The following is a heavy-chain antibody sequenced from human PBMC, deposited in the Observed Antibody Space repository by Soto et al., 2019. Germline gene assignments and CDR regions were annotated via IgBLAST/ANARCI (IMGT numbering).Heavy chain of an antibody. Sequence: ASVKVSCKVSRYTLTELSMHWVRQAPGKGLEWMGGFDPEDGETIYAQKFQGRVTMTEDTSTDTAYMELSSLRSEDTAVYYCATDRSGYGWFDPWGQGTLVTVSS. V-gene: IGHV1-24*01. CDR1: RYTLTELS. CDR2: FDPEDGET. CDR3: ATDRSGYGWFDP. D-gene: IGHD3-10*01. J-gene: IGHJ5*02.